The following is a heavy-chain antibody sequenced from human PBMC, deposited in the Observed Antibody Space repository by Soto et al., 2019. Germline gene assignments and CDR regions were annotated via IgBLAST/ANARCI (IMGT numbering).Heavy chain of an antibody. D-gene: IGHD3-9*01. J-gene: IGHJ4*02. V-gene: IGHV4-39*01. CDR2: IYYSGST. CDR1: GGSISSSSYY. Sequence: QLQLQESGPGLVKPSETLSLTCTVSGGSISSSSYYWDWIRQPPGKGLEWIGSIYYSGSTYYNPSLKSRVTISVDTSKNQFSLKLSSVTAADTAVYYCARHVSVLRYFDWLLPPFDYWGQGTLVTVSS. CDR3: ARHVSVLRYFDWLLPPFDY.